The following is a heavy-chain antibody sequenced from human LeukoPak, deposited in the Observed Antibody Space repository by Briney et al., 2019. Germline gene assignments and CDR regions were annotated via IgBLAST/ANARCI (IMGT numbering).Heavy chain of an antibody. Sequence: GGTLRLSCAASGFTFSSYAMHGVRQAPGKGLEGVAVISYDGSNKYYADSVKGRFTISRDNSKNTLYLQMNSLRAEDTAVYYCARGTGWSGYYDAFDIWGQGTMVTVSS. CDR1: GFTFSSYA. CDR3: ARGTGWSGYYDAFDI. D-gene: IGHD3-3*01. CDR2: ISYDGSNK. J-gene: IGHJ3*02. V-gene: IGHV3-30*04.